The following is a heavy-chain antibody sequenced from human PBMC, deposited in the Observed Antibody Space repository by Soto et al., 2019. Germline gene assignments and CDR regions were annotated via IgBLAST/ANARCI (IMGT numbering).Heavy chain of an antibody. D-gene: IGHD6-19*01. CDR1: GGSISSYY. Sequence: SETLSLTCTVSGGSISSYYWSWIRQPPGKGLEWIGYIYYSGSTNYNPSLKSRVTISVDTSKNQFSLKLSSVTAADTAVYYCARIIAVAGYHFDYWGQGTLVTVSS. CDR2: IYYSGST. J-gene: IGHJ4*02. V-gene: IGHV4-59*01. CDR3: ARIIAVAGYHFDY.